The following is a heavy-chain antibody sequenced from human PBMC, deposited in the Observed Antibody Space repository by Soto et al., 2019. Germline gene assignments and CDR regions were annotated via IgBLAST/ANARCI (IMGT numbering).Heavy chain of an antibody. CDR1: GYTFTGYY. CDR3: ARELRVLEWLSNWYDP. D-gene: IGHD3-3*01. V-gene: IGHV1-2*02. J-gene: IGHJ5*02. CDR2: INPNSGGT. Sequence: ASVKVSCTASGYTFTGYYMHWVRHAPGQGLEWMGWINPNSGGTNYAQKFQGRVTMTRDTSISTAYMELSRLRSDDTAVYYSARELRVLEWLSNWYDPWGQGTVVTVSS.